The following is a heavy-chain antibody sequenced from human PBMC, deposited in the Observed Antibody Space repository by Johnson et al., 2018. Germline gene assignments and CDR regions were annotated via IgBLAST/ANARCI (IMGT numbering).Heavy chain of an antibody. CDR2: ISYDGNNK. CDR1: GFTFSNYA. V-gene: IGHV3-30*18. Sequence: VQLLESGGGVVQPGRSLRLSCAVSGFTFSNYAIHWVRQAPGKGLEWVAVISYDGNNKYYADSVKGRFTISRDNSENTLSLPMNSRGAEDTAVYYCAKGGSKWELYYYHYMDVWGKGTTVTVSS. CDR3: AKGGSKWELYYYHYMDV. D-gene: IGHD1-26*01. J-gene: IGHJ6*03.